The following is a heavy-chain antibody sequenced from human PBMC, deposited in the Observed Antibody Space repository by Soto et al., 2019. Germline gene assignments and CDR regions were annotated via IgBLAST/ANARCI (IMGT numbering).Heavy chain of an antibody. D-gene: IGHD6-13*01. Sequence: GGSLRLSCAASGFIVSSNYMSWVRQAPGKGLEWVSVIYSGGSTNYADSVKGRFTISRDNAKNMLFLQMASLRVEDRAIYYCVRGKVAAGFDYWGQGALVTVSS. J-gene: IGHJ4*02. CDR3: VRGKVAAGFDY. CDR2: IYSGGST. CDR1: GFIVSSNY. V-gene: IGHV3-53*01.